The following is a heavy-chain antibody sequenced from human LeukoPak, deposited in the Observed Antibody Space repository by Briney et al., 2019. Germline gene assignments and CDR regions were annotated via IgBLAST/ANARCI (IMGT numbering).Heavy chain of an antibody. CDR3: AREDSSGYANFDY. J-gene: IGHJ4*02. CDR1: GFTFSSYW. Sequence: PGGSLRVSCAASGFTFSSYWMTWVRQAPGKGLEWVANIKQDGSEKYYVDSVKGRFTISRDNAKNSLYLQMNSLRAEDTAVYYCAREDSSGYANFDYWGQGTLVTVSS. CDR2: IKQDGSEK. D-gene: IGHD3-22*01. V-gene: IGHV3-7*01.